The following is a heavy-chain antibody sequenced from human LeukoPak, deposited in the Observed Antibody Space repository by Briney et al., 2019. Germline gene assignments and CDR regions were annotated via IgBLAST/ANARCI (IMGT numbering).Heavy chain of an antibody. D-gene: IGHD6-13*01. Sequence: PGRSLRLSCAASGFTFSSYAMHWVRQAPGKGLEWVAVISYDGSNKYYADSVKGRFTISRDNSKDTLYLQMNSLRAEDTAVYCCARDLRVAAAGPPNYGMDVWGQGTTVTVSS. J-gene: IGHJ6*02. CDR1: GFTFSSYA. CDR3: ARDLRVAAAGPPNYGMDV. CDR2: ISYDGSNK. V-gene: IGHV3-30-3*01.